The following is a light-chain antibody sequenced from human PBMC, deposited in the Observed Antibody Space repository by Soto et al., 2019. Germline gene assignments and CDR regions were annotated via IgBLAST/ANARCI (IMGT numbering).Light chain of an antibody. V-gene: IGLV2-14*01. Sequence: SVLTHPASVSGSPGQSITISCTGNCSDIGAYNYVSWYQQHPGKAPKLLIHGVTRRPSGVSSRFSASKSAYTASLTISGLQAEDEANYYCSSFTTSYFYVFGPGTKVTV. CDR2: GVT. CDR3: SSFTTSYFYV. J-gene: IGLJ1*01. CDR1: CSDIGAYNY.